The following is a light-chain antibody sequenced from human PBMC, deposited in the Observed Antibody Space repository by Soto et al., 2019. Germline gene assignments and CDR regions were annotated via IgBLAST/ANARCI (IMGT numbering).Light chain of an antibody. CDR1: QSFSSSY. V-gene: IGKV3-20*01. CDR3: QQYGSSPIT. Sequence: EIVLTQSPGTLSLSPGERATLSCRASQSFSSSYLAWYQQKPGQAPRLLIYGASSRATGIPDRFSGRGSGTDFTLTISRLEPEDFAVYYCQQYGSSPITLGQGTRLEIK. CDR2: GAS. J-gene: IGKJ5*01.